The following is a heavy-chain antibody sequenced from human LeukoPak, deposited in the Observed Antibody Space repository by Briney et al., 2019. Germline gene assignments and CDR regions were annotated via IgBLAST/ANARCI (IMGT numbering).Heavy chain of an antibody. CDR3: ARGGFFDWLPDAFDI. J-gene: IGHJ3*02. CDR1: GGSISSYY. D-gene: IGHD3-9*01. Sequence: SETLSLTCTVSGGSISSYYWSWIRQPPGKGLEWIGYIYYSGSTNYNPSLKSRVTISVDTSKNQFSLKLSYVTAADTAVYYCARGGFFDWLPDAFDIWGQGTMVTVSS. V-gene: IGHV4-59*01. CDR2: IYYSGST.